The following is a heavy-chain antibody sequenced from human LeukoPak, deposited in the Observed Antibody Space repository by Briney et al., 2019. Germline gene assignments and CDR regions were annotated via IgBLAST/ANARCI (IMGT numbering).Heavy chain of an antibody. CDR3: ARGYREGEVAGTLSWFDP. J-gene: IGHJ5*02. V-gene: IGHV1-69*01. CDR2: IIPIFGTA. Sequence: SVKVSCKASGGTFSSYAISWVRQAPGQGLEWMGGIIPIFGTANYAQKFQGRVTITADESTSTAYMELSSLRSEDTAVYYCARGYREGEVAGTLSWFDPWGQGTLVTVSS. D-gene: IGHD6-19*01. CDR1: GGTFSSYA.